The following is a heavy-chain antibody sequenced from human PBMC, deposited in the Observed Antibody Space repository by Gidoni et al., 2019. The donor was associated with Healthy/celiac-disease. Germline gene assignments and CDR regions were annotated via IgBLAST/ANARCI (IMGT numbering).Heavy chain of an antibody. J-gene: IGHJ6*04. D-gene: IGHD3-10*01. CDR1: GFTFSSYG. V-gene: IGHV3-30*18. Sequence: QVQLVESGGGVVQPGRSLRLSCAASGFTFSSYGMHWVRQAPGKGLEWVAVISYDGSNKYYADSVKGRFTISRDNSKNTLYLQMNSLRAEDTAVYYCAKDSASYYAMDVWGKGTTVTVSS. CDR2: ISYDGSNK. CDR3: AKDSASYYAMDV.